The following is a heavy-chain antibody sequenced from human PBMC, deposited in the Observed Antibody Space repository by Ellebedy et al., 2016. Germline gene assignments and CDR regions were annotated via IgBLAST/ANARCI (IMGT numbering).Heavy chain of an antibody. Sequence: SETLSLTXTVSGGSISSGGYYWSWIRQHPGKGLEWIGYIYYSGSTYYNPSLKSRVTISVDTSKNQFSLKLSSVTAADTAVYYCARDPLMGATKDAFDIWGQGTMVTVSS. D-gene: IGHD1-26*01. CDR1: GGSISSGGYY. J-gene: IGHJ3*02. V-gene: IGHV4-31*03. CDR3: ARDPLMGATKDAFDI. CDR2: IYYSGST.